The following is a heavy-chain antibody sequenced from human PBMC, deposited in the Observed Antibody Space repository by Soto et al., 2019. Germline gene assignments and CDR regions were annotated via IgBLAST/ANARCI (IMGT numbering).Heavy chain of an antibody. Sequence: VQLVQSGAEVRKPGSSVKVSCKASGGDFKNFIIAWVRQAPGHGLEWMGGVIPIFGTPNFVQKFQDRVTITADEATSTTYMELRSLRSEDTAVYYCAREGSCLSSSCLYYGMDVWGQGTTVIVSS. CDR2: VIPIFGTP. J-gene: IGHJ6*02. CDR3: AREGSCLSSSCLYYGMDV. V-gene: IGHV1-69*01. D-gene: IGHD2-2*01. CDR1: GGDFKNFI.